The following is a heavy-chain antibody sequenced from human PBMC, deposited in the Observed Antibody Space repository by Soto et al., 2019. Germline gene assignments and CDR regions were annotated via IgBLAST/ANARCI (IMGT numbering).Heavy chain of an antibody. CDR1: GFTFSDYY. Sequence: QVQLVESGGGLVKPGGSLRLSCAVSGFTFSDYYMTWIRQAPGKGLEWISYISGSSTYTLYADSVKGRFTIARDNAKSSVYLQMNSLRAEDTAGYYCGRVAASGYYFDYWGQGSLVTVSS. V-gene: IGHV3-11*06. CDR3: GRVAASGYYFDY. CDR2: ISGSSTYT. D-gene: IGHD6-13*01. J-gene: IGHJ4*02.